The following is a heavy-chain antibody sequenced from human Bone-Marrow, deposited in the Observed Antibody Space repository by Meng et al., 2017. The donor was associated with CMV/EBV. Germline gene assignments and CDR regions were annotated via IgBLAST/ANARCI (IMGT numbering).Heavy chain of an antibody. CDR3: ARRQAEGLDYYFDY. V-gene: IGHV4-34*01. J-gene: IGHJ4*02. CDR2: INHSGST. D-gene: IGHD3/OR15-3a*01. CDR1: GGSFSGYY. Sequence: SETLSLTCAVYGGSFSGYYWSWIRQPPGKGLEWIGEINHSGSTSYNPSLKSRVTISVDSSKNQFSLKVNSVAAADTALYYCARRQAEGLDYYFDYWGQGTLVTVSS.